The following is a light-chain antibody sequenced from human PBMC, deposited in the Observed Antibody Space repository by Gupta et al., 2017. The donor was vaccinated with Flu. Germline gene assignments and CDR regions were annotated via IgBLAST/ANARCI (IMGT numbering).Light chain of an antibody. Sequence: EVVLPQSPATLSLSPGQRVTLSCRASQSVIDNIAWYQQKPGQSPTLRIYDASTKATGIPARFSGSGSGTDSTLTINALEPEDVAVYYCQQRGVWRPITFGQGTRLDIK. CDR1: QSVIDN. CDR3: QQRGVWRPIT. V-gene: IGKV3-11*01. J-gene: IGKJ5*01. CDR2: DAS.